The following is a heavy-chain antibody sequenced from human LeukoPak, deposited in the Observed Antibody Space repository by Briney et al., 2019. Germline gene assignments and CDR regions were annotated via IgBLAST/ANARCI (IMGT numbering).Heavy chain of an antibody. D-gene: IGHD5-18*01. CDR1: GYTFTSYY. CDR3: ARGGYSYGSYYYYYGMDV. V-gene: IGHV1-2*06. CDR2: INPNSGGT. Sequence: ASVKVSCKASGYTFTSYYMHWVRQAPGQGLEWMGRINPNSGGTNYAQKFQGRVTMTRDTSISTAYMELSRLRSDDTAVYYCARGGYSYGSYYYYYGMDVWGQGTTVTVSS. J-gene: IGHJ6*02.